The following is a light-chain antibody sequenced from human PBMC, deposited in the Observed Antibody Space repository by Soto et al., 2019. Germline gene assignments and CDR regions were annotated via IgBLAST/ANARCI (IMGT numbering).Light chain of an antibody. Sequence: QSALTQPASVSGSPGQSITISCTGTSSDVGGYNYVSWYQHHPGKAPQLMIYEVRKPPAGVSNRFSGSKSGNTASLTISGLQDEDEAYYCCSSYTSSSTVVFGGGTKLTVL. V-gene: IGLV2-14*01. J-gene: IGLJ2*01. CDR3: SSYTSSSTVV. CDR2: EVR. CDR1: SSDVGGYNY.